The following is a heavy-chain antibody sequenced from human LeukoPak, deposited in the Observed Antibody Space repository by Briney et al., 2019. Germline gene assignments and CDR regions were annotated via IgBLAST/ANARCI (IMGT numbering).Heavy chain of an antibody. CDR3: ARGRDQKSGGH. CDR2: ISYDGSNK. J-gene: IGHJ4*02. CDR1: GFTFSSYA. D-gene: IGHD3-10*01. Sequence: GGSLRLSCAASGFTFSSYAMHWVRQAPGKGLEWVAVISYDGSNKYYADSVKGRFTISRDNSKNTLYLQMNSLRAEDTAVYYCARGRDQKSGGHWGQGTLVTVSS. V-gene: IGHV3-30*04.